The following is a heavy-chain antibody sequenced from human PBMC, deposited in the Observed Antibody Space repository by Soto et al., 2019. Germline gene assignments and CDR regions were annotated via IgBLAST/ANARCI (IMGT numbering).Heavy chain of an antibody. D-gene: IGHD3-22*01. CDR1: GFTFSNAW. CDR2: IKSKTDGGTT. J-gene: IGHJ4*02. V-gene: IGHV3-15*07. Sequence: PGGSLSLSCAAPGFTFSNAWMNWVRQAPGKGLEWVGRIKSKTDGGTTDYAAPVKGRFTISRDDSKNTLYLQMNSLKAEDTAVYYCTTRNIVVVINGDYWGQGTLVTVSS. CDR3: TTRNIVVVINGDY.